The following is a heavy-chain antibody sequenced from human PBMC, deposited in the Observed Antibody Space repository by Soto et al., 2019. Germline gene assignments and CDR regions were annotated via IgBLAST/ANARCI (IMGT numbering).Heavy chain of an antibody. CDR1: GASITDNNW. D-gene: IGHD6-19*01. J-gene: IGHJ4*02. CDR3: ARHVGVPGTRGFDY. CDR2: VVHWGTS. Sequence: QVQLQESGPGPVKPSETLSLTCAVSGASITDNNWWSWVRQSPGKGLEWIGEVVHWGTSNYNPSLGSRVTVSMDRSKNKVSLTLISVTAADSAVYYCARHVGVPGTRGFDYWGQGILVTVSS. V-gene: IGHV4-4*02.